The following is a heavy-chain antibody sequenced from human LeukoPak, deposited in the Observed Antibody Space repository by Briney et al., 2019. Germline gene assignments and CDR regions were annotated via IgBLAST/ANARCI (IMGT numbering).Heavy chain of an antibody. CDR1: GYTFTGYY. Sequence: ASVKVSCKASGYTFTGYYMHWVRQAPGQGLEWMGRINPNSGGTNYAQKFQGRVTMTRDKSISTAYMELSRLRSDDTAVYYCASGVGATPWFDYWGQGTLVTVSS. J-gene: IGHJ4*02. D-gene: IGHD1-26*01. V-gene: IGHV1-2*06. CDR2: INPNSGGT. CDR3: ASGVGATPWFDY.